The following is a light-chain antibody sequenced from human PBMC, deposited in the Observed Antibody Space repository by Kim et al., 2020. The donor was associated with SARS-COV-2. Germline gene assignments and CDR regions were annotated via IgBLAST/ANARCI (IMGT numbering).Light chain of an antibody. CDR3: QESSAVPLT. J-gene: IGKJ4*01. Sequence: DIQMTQSPSSLSASVGDRVTITCRASQSITTYLNWYQQKPGKPPKLLIYAASSLQSGVPSRFSGSGSGTEFTLSIISLQPEDFATYYCQESSAVPLTFGGGTKVDIK. CDR2: AAS. V-gene: IGKV1-39*01. CDR1: QSITTY.